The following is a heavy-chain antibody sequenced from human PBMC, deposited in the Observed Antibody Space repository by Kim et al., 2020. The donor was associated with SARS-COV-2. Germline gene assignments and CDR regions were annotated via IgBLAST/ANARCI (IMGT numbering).Heavy chain of an antibody. Sequence: GGPLRLSCVASGFTFTNYGMTWVRQAPGKGLEWVSSLSGSGDSTYNADPVKGRFTIPRDNSKNTLYLQMNIMRAEDTAVYYCVKARRGTAPDNCGGSSALSFVYYWGQGTLVTVSS. CDR2: LSGSGDST. CDR1: GFTFTNYG. J-gene: IGHJ4*02. V-gene: IGHV3-23*01. CDR3: VKARRGTAPDNCGGSSALSFVYY. D-gene: IGHD2-21*01.